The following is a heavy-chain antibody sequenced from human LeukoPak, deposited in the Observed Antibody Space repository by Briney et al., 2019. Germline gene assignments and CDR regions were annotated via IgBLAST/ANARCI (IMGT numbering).Heavy chain of an antibody. CDR3: ARADIVVVPAAADAFDI. V-gene: IGHV4-30-4*08. J-gene: IGHJ3*02. Sequence: SQTLSLTCTVSGSSISSGDYYWSWIRQPPGKGLEWIGYIYYSGSTYYNPSLKSRVTISVDTSKNQFSLKLSSVTAADTAVYYCARADIVVVPAAADAFDIWGQGTMVTVSS. D-gene: IGHD2-2*01. CDR2: IYYSGST. CDR1: GSSISSGDYY.